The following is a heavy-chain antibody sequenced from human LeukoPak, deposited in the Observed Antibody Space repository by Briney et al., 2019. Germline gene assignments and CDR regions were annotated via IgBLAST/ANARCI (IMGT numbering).Heavy chain of an antibody. J-gene: IGHJ6*03. Sequence: SETLSLTCAVYGGSFSGYYWSWIRQPPGKGLEWIGEINHSGSTNYNPSLKSRVTISVDTSKNQFSLKLSSVTAADTAVYYCARQTGAYYYYMDVWGKGTTVTISS. CDR1: GGSFSGYY. CDR3: ARQTGAYYYYMDV. V-gene: IGHV4-34*01. CDR2: INHSGST. D-gene: IGHD7-27*01.